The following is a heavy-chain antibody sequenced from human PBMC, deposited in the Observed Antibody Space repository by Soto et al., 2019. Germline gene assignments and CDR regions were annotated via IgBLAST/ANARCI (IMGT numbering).Heavy chain of an antibody. Sequence: GGSLRLSCAASGFTVSSNYMSWVRQAPGKGLEWVSVIYSGGSTYYADSVKGRFTISRDNSKNTLYLQMNSLRAEDTAVYYCARAMYYYDSSGYYYDYWGQGTLLTVSS. CDR1: GFTVSSNY. CDR2: IYSGGST. D-gene: IGHD3-22*01. CDR3: ARAMYYYDSSGYYYDY. J-gene: IGHJ4*02. V-gene: IGHV3-53*01.